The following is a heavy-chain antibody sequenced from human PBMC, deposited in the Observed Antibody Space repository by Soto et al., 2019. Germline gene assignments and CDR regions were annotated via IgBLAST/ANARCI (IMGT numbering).Heavy chain of an antibody. V-gene: IGHV1-69*13. CDR1: GGTFSSYA. Sequence: ASVKVSCKASGGTFSSYAISWVRQAPGQGLEWMGGIIPIFGTANYAQKFQGRVTITADESTSTAYMELSSLRSEDTAVYYCARDQTPAGYYYGMDVWGQGTTVTVSS. CDR2: IIPIFGTA. J-gene: IGHJ6*02. CDR3: ARDQTPAGYYYGMDV.